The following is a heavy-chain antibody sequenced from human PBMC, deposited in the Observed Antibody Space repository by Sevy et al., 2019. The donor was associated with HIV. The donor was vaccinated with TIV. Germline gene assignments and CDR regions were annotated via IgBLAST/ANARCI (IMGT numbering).Heavy chain of an antibody. D-gene: IGHD7-27*01. Sequence: SQTLSLTCAISGDSVSKNGVAWNWIRQSPSRGLEWLGRTYYRSKWYNDYAPSVKSRVTINPDSPKNQFSLQLNSVTPEVTAVYYCARDHNWGYDSWGQGTLVTVSS. J-gene: IGHJ4*02. CDR3: ARDHNWGYDS. CDR1: GDSVSKNGVA. V-gene: IGHV6-1*01. CDR2: TYYRSKWYN.